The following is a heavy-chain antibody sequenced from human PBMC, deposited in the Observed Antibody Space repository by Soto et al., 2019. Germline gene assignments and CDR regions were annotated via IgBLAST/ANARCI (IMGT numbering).Heavy chain of an antibody. CDR1: GFTFSSYG. CDR3: AKVPGIYYYGMDV. V-gene: IGHV3-30*18. Sequence: PGGSLRLSCAASGFTFSSYGMHWVRQAPGKGLEWVAVISYDGSNKYYADSVKGRFTISRDNSKNTLYLQMNSLRAEDTAVYYCAKVPGIYYYGMDVWGQGTTVTV. CDR2: ISYDGSNK. J-gene: IGHJ6*02.